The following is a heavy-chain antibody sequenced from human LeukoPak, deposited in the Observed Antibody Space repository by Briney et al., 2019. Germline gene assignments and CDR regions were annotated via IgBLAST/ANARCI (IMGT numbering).Heavy chain of an antibody. V-gene: IGHV3-21*01. J-gene: IGHJ3*02. CDR2: ISSSSSYI. CDR1: GFTFGGYS. CDR3: ARDLRAYGDYVASSDAFDI. Sequence: PGGSLRLSCAASGFTFGGYSMNWVRQAPGKGLEWVSSISSSSSYIYYADSVKGRFTISRDNAKNSLYLQMNSLRAEDTAVYYCARDLRAYGDYVASSDAFDIWGQGTTVTVSS. D-gene: IGHD4-17*01.